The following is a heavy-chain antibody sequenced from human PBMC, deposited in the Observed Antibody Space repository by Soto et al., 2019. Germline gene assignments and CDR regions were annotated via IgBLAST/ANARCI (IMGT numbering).Heavy chain of an antibody. CDR3: ARLEGFNFRDG. CDR2: VYYSGST. D-gene: IGHD3-3*01. Sequence: PSETLSLTCTVSGGSISSSSYYCGWIRQPPGKGLEWIGNVYYSGSTYYTPSLKSRVTISVDTSKKQFSLRLRSVTAADTAVESCARLEGFNFRDGWGQGTTGTVSS. J-gene: IGHJ6*02. CDR1: GGSISSSSYY. V-gene: IGHV4-39*01.